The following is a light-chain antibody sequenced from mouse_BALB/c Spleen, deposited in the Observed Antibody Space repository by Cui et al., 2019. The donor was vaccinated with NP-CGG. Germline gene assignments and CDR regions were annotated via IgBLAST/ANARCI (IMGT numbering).Light chain of an antibody. Sequence: AVVTQESALTTPPGETVTLTCRSSTGAVTTSNYANWVQEKPDHLFTGLIGGTNNRAPGVPARFSGSLIGDKAALTITGAQTEDEAIYFCVLWYSNHWVFGGGTKLTVL. CDR2: GTN. J-gene: IGLJ1*01. V-gene: IGLV1*01. CDR1: TGAVTTSNY. CDR3: VLWYSNHWV.